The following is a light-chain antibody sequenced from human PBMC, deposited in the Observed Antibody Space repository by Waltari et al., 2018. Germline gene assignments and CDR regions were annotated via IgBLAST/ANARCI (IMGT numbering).Light chain of an antibody. CDR2: YDS. Sequence: SYVLSQPPSVSVAPGETARITCEGNNIGTKSVHWYKQRPGQAPELVLYYDSDRPSGIPERFSGFNAGDTAILTISRVEAGDEADYYCQVWDSSSDHRVFGGGTKVTVL. CDR1: NIGTKS. J-gene: IGLJ3*02. V-gene: IGLV3-21*04. CDR3: QVWDSSSDHRV.